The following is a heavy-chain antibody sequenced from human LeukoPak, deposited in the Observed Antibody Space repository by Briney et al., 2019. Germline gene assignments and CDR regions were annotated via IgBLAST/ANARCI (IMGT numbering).Heavy chain of an antibody. CDR2: IYTSGST. CDR3: ARESLGPPYYFDY. V-gene: IGHV4-61*02. CDR1: GGSISSGSDY. J-gene: IGHJ4*02. D-gene: IGHD1-26*01. Sequence: SETLSLTCSVSGGSISSGSDYWIWMRQPAGKGLEWIGRIYTSGSTNYNPSLKSRVTISVDTSKNQFSLKLTSVTAADTAVYYCARESLGPPYYFDYWGQGTLVTVSS.